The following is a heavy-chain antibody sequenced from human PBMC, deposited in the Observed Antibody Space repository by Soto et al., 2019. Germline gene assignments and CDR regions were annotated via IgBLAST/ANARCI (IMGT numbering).Heavy chain of an antibody. CDR3: ARDPSSVRRGGWFDP. Sequence: SETLSLTCTVSGGSISSYYWRWIRQPPGKGLEWIGYIYYSGSTNYNPSLKSRVSISVDTSKNQFSLKLSTVTAADTAVYYCARDPSSVRRGGWFDPWGQGTLVTVSS. CDR1: GGSISSYY. J-gene: IGHJ5*02. CDR2: IYYSGST. V-gene: IGHV4-59*01. D-gene: IGHD3-10*01.